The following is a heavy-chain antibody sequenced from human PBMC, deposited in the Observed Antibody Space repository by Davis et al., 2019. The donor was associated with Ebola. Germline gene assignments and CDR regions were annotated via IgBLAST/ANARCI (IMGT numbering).Heavy chain of an antibody. V-gene: IGHV1-18*04. D-gene: IGHD6-13*01. CDR1: GYTFTSYG. CDR3: ARMEAAGNKLDV. Sequence: AASVKVSCKASGYTFTSYGISWVRQAPRQGLEWMGWISTYNGNTNFAQKLQGRVTMTTDTSTSSAYMELRSLRSDDTAVYYCARMEAAGNKLDVWGQGTTVTVSS. J-gene: IGHJ6*02. CDR2: ISTYNGNT.